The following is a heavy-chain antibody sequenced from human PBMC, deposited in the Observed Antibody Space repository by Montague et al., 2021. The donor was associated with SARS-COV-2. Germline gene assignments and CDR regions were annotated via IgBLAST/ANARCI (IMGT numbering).Heavy chain of an antibody. V-gene: IGHV4-38-2*02. CDR3: ARERRYCSGGSCYSGWFDP. D-gene: IGHD2-15*01. J-gene: IGHJ5*02. Sequence: SETLSLTCTVSGYSIRSGYYWGWIRQPPGKGLEWIGSIYHSGSTYYNPSLKSRVTISVDTSTNQFSLKLSSVTAADTAVYYCARERRYCSGGSCYSGWFDPWGQGTLVTVSS. CDR1: GYSIRSGYY. CDR2: IYHSGST.